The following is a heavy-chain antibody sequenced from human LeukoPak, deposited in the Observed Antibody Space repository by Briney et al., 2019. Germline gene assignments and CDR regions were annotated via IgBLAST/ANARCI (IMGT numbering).Heavy chain of an antibody. CDR1: GGSISSYY. J-gene: IGHJ4*02. CDR2: IYYSGST. Sequence: SETLSHTCTVSGGSISSYYWSWIRQPPGKGLEWIGYIYYSGSTNYNPSLKSRVTISVDTSKNQFSLKLSSVTAADTAVYYCARSYKAFDYWGQGTLVTVSS. V-gene: IGHV4-59*01. CDR3: ARSYKAFDY. D-gene: IGHD1-1*01.